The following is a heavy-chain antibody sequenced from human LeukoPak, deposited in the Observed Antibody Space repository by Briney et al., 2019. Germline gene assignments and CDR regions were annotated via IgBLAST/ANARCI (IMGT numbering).Heavy chain of an antibody. CDR1: GFAFSSYT. V-gene: IGHV3-48*02. D-gene: IGHD2-15*01. J-gene: IGHJ4*02. CDR3: AREGGFDC. CDR2: ISGGSSTI. Sequence: SGGSLRLSCAASGFAFSSYTMNWVRQAPGKGLEWVSYISGGSSTIYYADSVEGRFTISRDNAKNSLYLQMSSLSDEDTAVYYCAREGGFDCWGQGTLVTVSS.